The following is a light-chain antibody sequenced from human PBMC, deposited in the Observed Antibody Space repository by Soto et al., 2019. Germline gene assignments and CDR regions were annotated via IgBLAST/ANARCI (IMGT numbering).Light chain of an antibody. V-gene: IGLV1-44*01. Sequence: QSVLTQPPSASGTPGQRVTISCSGSSSNIGRNAVNWYQQLPGTAPKLLIYRNNQRPSGVPDRFSGSKSGTSASLAISGLQSEDEAGYYCAAWDDSLNGPVFGGGTKLTVL. J-gene: IGLJ2*01. CDR3: AAWDDSLNGPV. CDR2: RNN. CDR1: SSNIGRNA.